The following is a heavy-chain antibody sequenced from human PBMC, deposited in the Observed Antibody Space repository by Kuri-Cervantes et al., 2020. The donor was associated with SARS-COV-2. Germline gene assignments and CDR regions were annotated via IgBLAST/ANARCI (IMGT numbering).Heavy chain of an antibody. Sequence: GESLKISCAASGFTFSSYAMSWVRQAPGKGLEWVSAISGSGSSTYYADSVKGRFTISRDNSKNTLYLQMNSLRAEDTAVYYCAKDKSVNFAKNYFDYWGQGTLVTVSS. CDR3: AKDKSVNFAKNYFDY. D-gene: IGHD3-9*01. V-gene: IGHV3-23*01. CDR1: GFTFSSYA. J-gene: IGHJ4*02. CDR2: ISGSGSST.